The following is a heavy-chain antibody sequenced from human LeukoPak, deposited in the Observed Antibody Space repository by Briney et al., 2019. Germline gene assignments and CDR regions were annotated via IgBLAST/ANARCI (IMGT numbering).Heavy chain of an antibody. CDR3: AKDLHVLHYSSSSRGFDY. Sequence: GGSLRLSCAASGFTFSNYAMNWVRQAPGKGLDWVSVISGSGTSTDYADSVKGRFTIPRDTSKNTLYLQMNSLRAEDTALYYCAKDLHVLHYSSSSRGFDYWGQGTLVTVSS. D-gene: IGHD6-6*01. CDR1: GFTFSNYA. V-gene: IGHV3-23*01. J-gene: IGHJ4*02. CDR2: ISGSGTST.